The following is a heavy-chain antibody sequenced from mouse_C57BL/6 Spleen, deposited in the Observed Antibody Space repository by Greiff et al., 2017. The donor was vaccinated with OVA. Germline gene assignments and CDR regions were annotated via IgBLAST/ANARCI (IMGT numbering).Heavy chain of an antibody. V-gene: IGHV3-6*01. Sequence: DVKLQESGPGLVKPSQSLSLTCSVTGYSITSGYYWNWIRQFPGNKLEWMGYISYDGSNNYNPSLKNRISITRDTSKNQCFLKLNSVTTEDTATYYCARYDYDGGYYYAMDYWGQGTSVTVSS. CDR1: GYSITSGYY. CDR3: ARYDYDGGYYYAMDY. J-gene: IGHJ4*01. D-gene: IGHD2-4*01. CDR2: ISYDGSN.